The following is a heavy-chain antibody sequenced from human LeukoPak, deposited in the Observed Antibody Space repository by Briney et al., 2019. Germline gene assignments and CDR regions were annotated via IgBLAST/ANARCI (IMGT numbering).Heavy chain of an antibody. CDR1: GGSFSGYY. Sequence: SETLSLTCAVYGGSFSGYYWSWIRQPPGKGLEWIGEINHSGCTNYNPSLKSRVTISVDTSKNQFSLKLSSVTAADTAVYYCARGKRVIAAAVYNWFDPWGQGTPVTGSS. D-gene: IGHD6-25*01. CDR3: ARGKRVIAAAVYNWFDP. J-gene: IGHJ5*02. CDR2: INHSGCT. V-gene: IGHV4-34*01.